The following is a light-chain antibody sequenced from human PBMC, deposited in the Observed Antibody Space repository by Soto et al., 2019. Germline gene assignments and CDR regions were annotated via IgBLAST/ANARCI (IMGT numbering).Light chain of an antibody. J-gene: IGLJ1*01. CDR1: SSDVGGYNY. V-gene: IGLV2-8*01. CDR2: EVN. CDR3: TSYAGGNNV. Sequence: QSALTQPPSASGSPGQSVTISCTGTSSDVGGYNYVSWYQQYPGKVPKLMVYEVNNRPSGVPDRFSGSKSGNTASLTVSGLQAEYEADYYCTSYAGGNNVFGTGTNLTVL.